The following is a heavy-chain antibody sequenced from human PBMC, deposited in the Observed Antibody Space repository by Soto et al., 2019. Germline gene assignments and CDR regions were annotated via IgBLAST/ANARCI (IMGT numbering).Heavy chain of an antibody. CDR3: ARDRRGASTGDYYCGMDV. CDR2: IYHSGST. D-gene: IGHD3-10*01. J-gene: IGHJ6*04. V-gene: IGHV4-30-2*01. Sequence: PSETLSLTCAVSGGSISSGGYSWSWIRQPPWKGLEWIGYIYHSGSTYYNPSLKSRVTISVDRSKNQFSLKLSSVTAADTAVYYCARDRRGASTGDYYCGMDVWGXGTTVPVSS. CDR1: GGSISSGGYS.